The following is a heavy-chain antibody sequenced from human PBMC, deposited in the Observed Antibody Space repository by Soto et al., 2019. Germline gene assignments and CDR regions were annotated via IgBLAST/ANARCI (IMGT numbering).Heavy chain of an antibody. D-gene: IGHD5-12*01. CDR2: ISESGGST. V-gene: IGHV3-23*01. CDR3: ARGGYNHGFDP. CDR1: GFTFSNYA. J-gene: IGHJ5*02. Sequence: EVQLLESGGGSVQPGGSLRLSCVTSGFTFSNYALSWVRQAPGKGLEWVSAISESGGSTYYAGSVKGRFTISRDNSKNTLYLQMNSLRAEETAVYYCARGGYNHGFDPWGQGTLVTVSS.